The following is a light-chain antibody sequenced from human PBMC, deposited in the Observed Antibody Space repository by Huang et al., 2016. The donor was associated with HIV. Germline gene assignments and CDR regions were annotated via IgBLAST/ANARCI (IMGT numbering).Light chain of an antibody. CDR3: QQYNNWPIT. Sequence: EIVMTQSPATLSVSPGERATLSCRASQSVSSNLAWYQQKPGQAPRLLIPGASTRATGIPARFSGSGSGTEFTLTISSLQSEDFAVYYCQQYNNWPITFGQGTRLEIK. J-gene: IGKJ5*01. CDR1: QSVSSN. V-gene: IGKV3D-15*01. CDR2: GAS.